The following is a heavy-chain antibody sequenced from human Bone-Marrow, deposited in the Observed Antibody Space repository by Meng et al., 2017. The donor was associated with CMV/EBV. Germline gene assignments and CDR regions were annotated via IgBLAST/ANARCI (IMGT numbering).Heavy chain of an antibody. Sequence: GGSLRLSCAASGFTFSSYEMNWVRQAPGKGLEWVSYISSSSSTIYYADSVKGRFTISRDNAKNSLYLQMNSLRAEDTAVYYCARGNYDPPRGYYYYYGMDVWGQGTTVTVSS. CDR3: ARGNYDPPRGYYYYYGMDV. CDR2: ISSSSSTI. J-gene: IGHJ6*02. V-gene: IGHV3-48*03. D-gene: IGHD3-3*01. CDR1: GFTFSSYE.